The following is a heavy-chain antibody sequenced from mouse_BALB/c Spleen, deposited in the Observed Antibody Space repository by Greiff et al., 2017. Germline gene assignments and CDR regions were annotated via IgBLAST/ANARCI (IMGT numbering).Heavy chain of an antibody. CDR1: GFNIKDYY. V-gene: IGHV14-4*02. J-gene: IGHJ2*01. CDR3: NAEEGITTVVATGGYFDY. CDR2: IDPENGDT. Sequence: EVQLVESGAELVRSGASVKLSCTASGFNIKDYYMHWVKQRPEQGLEWIGWIDPENGDTEYAPKFQGKATMTADTSSNTAYLQLSSLTSEDTAVYYCNAEEGITTVVATGGYFDYWGQGTTLTVSS. D-gene: IGHD1-1*01.